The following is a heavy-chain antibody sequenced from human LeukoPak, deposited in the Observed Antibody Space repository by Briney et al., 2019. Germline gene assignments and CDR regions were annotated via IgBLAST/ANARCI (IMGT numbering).Heavy chain of an antibody. J-gene: IGHJ4*02. CDR1: GYTFTGYY. D-gene: IGHD3-3*01. Sequence: ASVKVSCKASGYTFTGYYMHWVRQAPGQGLAWMGWINPNSGGTNYAQKFQGRVTMTRDTSISTAYMELSRLRSDDTAVYYCARPRSDFWSGYSGYYVDYWGQGTLVTVSS. CDR3: ARPRSDFWSGYSGYYVDY. V-gene: IGHV1-2*02. CDR2: INPNSGGT.